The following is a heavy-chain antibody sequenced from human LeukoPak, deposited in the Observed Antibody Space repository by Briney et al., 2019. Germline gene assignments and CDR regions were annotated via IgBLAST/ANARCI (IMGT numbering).Heavy chain of an antibody. CDR1: GGSISSGGYC. CDR2: IYYSGST. CDR3: ARGEWSGYDY. D-gene: IGHD3-3*01. V-gene: IGHV4-31*03. Sequence: PSQTLSLTCTVSGGSISSGGYCWGWIRQHPGKGLEWIGYIYYSGSTYYNPSLKSRVTISVDTSKNQFSLKLSSVTAADTAVCYCARGEWSGYDYWGQGTLVTVSS. J-gene: IGHJ4*02.